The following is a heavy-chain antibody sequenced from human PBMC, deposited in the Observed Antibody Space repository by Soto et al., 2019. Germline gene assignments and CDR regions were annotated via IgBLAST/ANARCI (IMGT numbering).Heavy chain of an antibody. J-gene: IGHJ4*02. CDR2: ISDNGGTT. Sequence: GGSLRLSCAASEFTFSNYAMSWVRQAPGKGLEWVSSISDNGGTTYYADSVKGRFTISRDNSKDTLYLQMDSLRAEDTAIYYCAKNYYFDLWGQGALVTVSS. CDR1: EFTFSNYA. CDR3: AKNYYFDL. D-gene: IGHD3-10*01. V-gene: IGHV3-23*01.